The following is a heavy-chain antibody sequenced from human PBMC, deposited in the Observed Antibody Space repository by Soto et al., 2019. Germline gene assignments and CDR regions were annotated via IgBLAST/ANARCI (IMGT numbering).Heavy chain of an antibody. CDR2: IYYSGST. J-gene: IGHJ5*02. CDR1: GGSISRGDYY. V-gene: IGHV4-31*03. Sequence: QVQLQESGPGLVKPSQTLSLTCTVSGGSISRGDYYWSWIRQHPGKGLEWIGYIYYSGSTYYNPSLKGRVTISVDASTNQFSLKLRSVPAADTAVYYCARWWSGSRQGFDPWGQGTLVTVSS. D-gene: IGHD3-3*01. CDR3: ARWWSGSRQGFDP.